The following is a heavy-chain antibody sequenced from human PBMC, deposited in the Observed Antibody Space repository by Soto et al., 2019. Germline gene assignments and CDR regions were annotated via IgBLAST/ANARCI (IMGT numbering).Heavy chain of an antibody. CDR3: ARQDNTYYDILTGYYVSWFDP. Sequence: SETLSLPCPVSGGSISSSSYYWGWIRQPPGKGLEWIGSIYYSGSTYYNPSLKSRVTISVDTSKNQFSLKLSSVTAADTAVYYCARQDNTYYDILTGYYVSWFDPWGQGTLVTVSS. CDR1: GGSISSSSYY. CDR2: IYYSGST. V-gene: IGHV4-39*01. J-gene: IGHJ5*02. D-gene: IGHD3-9*01.